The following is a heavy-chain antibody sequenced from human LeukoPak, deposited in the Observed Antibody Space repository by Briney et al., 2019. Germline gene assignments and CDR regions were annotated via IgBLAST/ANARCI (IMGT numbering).Heavy chain of an antibody. J-gene: IGHJ6*02. CDR1: GFTFSSYS. CDR2: ISSSSSYI. V-gene: IGHV3-21*01. Sequence: GGSLRLSCAASGFTFSSYSMNWVRQAPGKGLEWVLSISSSSSYIYYADSVKGRFTISRDNAKNSLYLQMNSLRAEDTAVYYCARDVGGEYQLLGYYYYGMDVWGQGTTVTVSS. D-gene: IGHD2-2*01. CDR3: ARDVGGEYQLLGYYYYGMDV.